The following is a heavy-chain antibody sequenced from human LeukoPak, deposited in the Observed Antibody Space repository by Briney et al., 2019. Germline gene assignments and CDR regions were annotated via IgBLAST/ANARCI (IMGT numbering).Heavy chain of an antibody. CDR1: GFTFRSYW. CDR3: ASDHDYRAFDY. Sequence: PGGSLRLSCAASGFTFRSYWMSWVRQAPGKGLEWVANINQGGSVKYYVDSVKGRFTISRDDAKNSLYVQMNSLRDEDTAVYYCASDHDYRAFDYWGQGTLVTVSS. V-gene: IGHV3-7*01. D-gene: IGHD4-11*01. J-gene: IGHJ4*02. CDR2: INQGGSVK.